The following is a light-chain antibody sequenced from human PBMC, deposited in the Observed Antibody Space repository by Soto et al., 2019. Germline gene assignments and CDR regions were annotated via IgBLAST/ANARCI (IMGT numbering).Light chain of an antibody. CDR3: CSYAGSNVV. J-gene: IGLJ2*01. Sequence: QSALTQPASVSGSPGQSITISCTGTSSDVGRYNLVSWYQQHPGKAPKLMIYEGSKRPSGVSNRFSGSKSGNTASLTISGLQAEDEADYYCCSYAGSNVVFGGGTTVTVL. V-gene: IGLV2-23*01. CDR1: SSDVGRYNL. CDR2: EGS.